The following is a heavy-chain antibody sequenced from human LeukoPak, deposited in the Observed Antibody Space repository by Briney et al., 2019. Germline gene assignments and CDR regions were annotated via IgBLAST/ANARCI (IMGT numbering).Heavy chain of an antibody. CDR2: FDPEDGET. CDR3: ATVGNYGGNSYFDY. CDR1: GYTLTELS. V-gene: IGHV1-24*01. D-gene: IGHD4-23*01. J-gene: IGHJ4*02. Sequence: ASVKVSCKVSGYTLTELSMHWVRQAPGKGLEWMGGFDPEDGETIYAQKFQGRVTMTEDTSTDTAYMELSSQRSEDTAVYYCATVGNYGGNSYFDYWGQGTLVTVSS.